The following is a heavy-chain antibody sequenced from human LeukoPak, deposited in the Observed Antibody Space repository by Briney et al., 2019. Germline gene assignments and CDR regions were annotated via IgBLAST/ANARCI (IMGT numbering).Heavy chain of an antibody. CDR3: ATSPGDYDFWSGYYPFDY. J-gene: IGHJ4*02. CDR2: FDPEDGET. V-gene: IGHV1-24*01. Sequence: ASVKVSCEVSGYTLTELTMHWVRQAPGKGLEWMGGFDPEDGETIYAQKFQGRVTMTEDTSTDTAYMELSSLRSEDTAVYYCATSPGDYDFWSGYYPFDYWGQGTLVTVSS. D-gene: IGHD3-3*01. CDR1: GYTLTELT.